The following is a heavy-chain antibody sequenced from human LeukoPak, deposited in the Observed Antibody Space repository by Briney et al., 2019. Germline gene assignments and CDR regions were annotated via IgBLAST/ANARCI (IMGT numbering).Heavy chain of an antibody. V-gene: IGHV1-2*02. Sequence: ASVKVSCKASGYSFNDKYLHWVRQAPGQGLEWMGSINPNSGGTNYAQKFQGRVTMTRDTSISTAYMELSRLRSDDTAAYYCARTLRLLGFDAFDIWGQGTMVTVSS. CDR3: ARTLRLLGFDAFDI. CDR1: GYSFNDKY. CDR2: INPNSGGT. J-gene: IGHJ3*02. D-gene: IGHD3-22*01.